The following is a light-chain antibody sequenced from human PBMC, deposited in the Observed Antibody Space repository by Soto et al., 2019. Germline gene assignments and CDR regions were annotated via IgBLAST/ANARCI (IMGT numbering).Light chain of an antibody. J-gene: IGKJ4*01. V-gene: IGKV2-30*01. CDR1: QSLVYSDGNTY. CDR2: KVS. Sequence: DVVMTQSPLSLPVTLGQPASISCWSTQSLVYSDGNTYLDWFQQRPGQSPRRLIYKVSNRDSGVPDRFIGSRAGTTFTLKSTRVEAEDLGMYYCKQGTHWPPGFGGGTQVKIK. CDR3: KQGTHWPPG.